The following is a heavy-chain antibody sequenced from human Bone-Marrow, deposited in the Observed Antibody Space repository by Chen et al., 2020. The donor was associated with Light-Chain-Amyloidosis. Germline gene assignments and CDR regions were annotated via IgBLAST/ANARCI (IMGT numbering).Heavy chain of an antibody. Sequence: EVQLEQSGPEVKKPGESLKISCKGSGYTFPNYWIGWVRQMPGKGLEWMGVIYPDDSDARYSPSCECQVNISAYKSITTAYLQWRCLKASDTAMYYCARRRDGPNFDYWGQGTLVTVSS. V-gene: IGHV5-51*01. CDR3: ARRRDGPNFDY. CDR2: IYPDDSDA. CDR1: GYTFPNYW. J-gene: IGHJ4*02.